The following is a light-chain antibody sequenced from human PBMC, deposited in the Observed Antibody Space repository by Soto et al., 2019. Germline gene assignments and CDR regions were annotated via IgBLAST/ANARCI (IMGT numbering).Light chain of an antibody. CDR1: ETVATN. J-gene: IGKJ1*01. CDR2: GAS. V-gene: IGKV3-15*01. CDR3: QQYFEWPPMT. Sequence: EVVMTQSPATLSVSPGETAPLSCRASETVATNLAWYQQKPGQAPRLLISGASTRAAGISDRFRGSGSGTEFTLTISSLRSEDSAIYYCQQYFEWPPMTFGQGTKVDIK.